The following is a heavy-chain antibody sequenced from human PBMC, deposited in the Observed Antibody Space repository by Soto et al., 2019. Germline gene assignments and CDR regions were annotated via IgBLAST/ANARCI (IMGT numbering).Heavy chain of an antibody. D-gene: IGHD3-10*01. CDR1: GFKFSDYS. CDR3: ARVLLWFGDNLGYYFMDV. Sequence: GGSLRLSCAASGFKFSDYSMNWVRQAPGKGLEWVSYTSSISSSIYYADSVRGRFTISRDNAKNSLFLQMNSLRAEDTAIYYCARVLLWFGDNLGYYFMDVWGKGTTVTVSS. J-gene: IGHJ6*03. CDR2: TSSISSSI. V-gene: IGHV3-48*01.